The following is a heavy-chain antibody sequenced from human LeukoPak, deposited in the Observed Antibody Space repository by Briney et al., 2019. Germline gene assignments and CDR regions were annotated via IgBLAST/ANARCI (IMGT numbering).Heavy chain of an antibody. J-gene: IGHJ4*02. D-gene: IGHD1-26*01. V-gene: IGHV3-23*01. CDR3: ASALRIYYYFDY. CDR1: GFTFSNYG. CDR2: ITGSGGST. Sequence: GGSLRLSCAASGFTFSNYGLSWVRQAPGKGLEWVSGITGSGGSTYYADSVKGRFTISRDNSKNTLYLQMNSLRAEDTAVYYCASALRIYYYFDYWGQGTLVTVSS.